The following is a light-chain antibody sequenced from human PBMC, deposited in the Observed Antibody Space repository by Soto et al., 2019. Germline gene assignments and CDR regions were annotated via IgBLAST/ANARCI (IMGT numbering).Light chain of an antibody. CDR1: SGDVGGYEF. CDR3: SSFTSAYPFV. CDR2: KVS. Sequence: QSVLAQPASVSGSPGQSIAISCTRTSGDVGGYEFVSWYQQQPGKAPKLLISKVSNRPSGVSDRFSVSKSGHTASPTISGLQAEDEADHYCSSFTSAYPFVFGSGTNVTVL. J-gene: IGLJ1*01. V-gene: IGLV2-14*01.